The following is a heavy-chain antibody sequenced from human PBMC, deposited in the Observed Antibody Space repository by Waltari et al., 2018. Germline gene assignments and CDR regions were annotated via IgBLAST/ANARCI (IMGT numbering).Heavy chain of an antibody. D-gene: IGHD1-26*01. CDR2: ISDDGSST. Sequence: QVQLVESGGGVVQPGRSLRLSCAASGFTFSHYGMHWVRQAPGKGLEWVAVISDDGSSTYYGDSVKGRFTISRDNSKNTLYLQLSSLRVEDTGVYYCTFSTTHDYWGQGTLVTVSS. V-gene: IGHV3-30*03. J-gene: IGHJ4*02. CDR3: TFSTTHDY. CDR1: GFTFSHYG.